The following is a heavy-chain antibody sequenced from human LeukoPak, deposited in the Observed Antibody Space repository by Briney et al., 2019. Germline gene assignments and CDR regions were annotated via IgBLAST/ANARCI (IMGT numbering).Heavy chain of an antibody. CDR3: PKPSSVDYWSPFDI. J-gene: IGHJ4*02. Sequence: GGSLRLSCAASGFTFSNYAMSWVRQAPGKGLEWVSAIGGSGTSTYYADSVKGRFTISRDNSKNTLFLQMNSLRAEDTAVYYCPKPSSVDYWSPFDIWGKETLVTFSS. CDR1: GFTFSNYA. D-gene: IGHD2-8*02. CDR2: IGGSGTST. V-gene: IGHV3-23*01.